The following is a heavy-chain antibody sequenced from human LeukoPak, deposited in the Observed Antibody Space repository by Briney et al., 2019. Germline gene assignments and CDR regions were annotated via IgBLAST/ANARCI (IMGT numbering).Heavy chain of an antibody. CDR2: ISSSGRTM. V-gene: IGHV3-48*03. CDR1: GFTFSSYG. Sequence: GGSLRLSCAASGFTFSSYGMNWVRQAPGKGLEWVSYISSSGRTMYYADSVKGRFTFSRDNANNSLFLQMNSLRAEDTAVYYCARATQYCSGGSCYDTWFDPWGQGTLVTVSS. D-gene: IGHD2-15*01. CDR3: ARATQYCSGGSCYDTWFDP. J-gene: IGHJ5*02.